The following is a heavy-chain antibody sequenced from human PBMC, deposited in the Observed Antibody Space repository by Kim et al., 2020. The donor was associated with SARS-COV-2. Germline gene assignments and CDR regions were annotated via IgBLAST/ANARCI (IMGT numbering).Heavy chain of an antibody. D-gene: IGHD3-9*01. J-gene: IGHJ5*02. CDR2: INHSGST. Sequence: SETLSLTCAVYGGSFSGYYWRWIRQPPGKGLEWIGEINHSGSTNYNPSLKSRVTISLDTSKNQFSLKLSSVTAADTAVYYCARGAPRYDILTGNYTRWFDTGGQGTLFTVSS. CDR1: GGSFSGYY. V-gene: IGHV4-34*01. CDR3: ARGAPRYDILTGNYTRWFDT.